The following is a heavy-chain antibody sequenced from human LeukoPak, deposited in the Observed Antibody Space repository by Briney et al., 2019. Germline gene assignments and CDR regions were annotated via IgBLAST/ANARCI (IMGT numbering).Heavy chain of an antibody. J-gene: IGHJ4*02. V-gene: IGHV3-11*04. CDR2: ISSSGSTI. D-gene: IGHD4-17*01. CDR3: VKFGFTATSFDY. Sequence: PGGSLRLSCAASGFTFSDYYMSWIRQAPGKGLEWVSYISSSGSTIYYADSVKGRFTISRDNSKNMLYLQMNSLRAEDTAVYYCVKFGFTATSFDYWGQGTLVTVSS. CDR1: GFTFSDYY.